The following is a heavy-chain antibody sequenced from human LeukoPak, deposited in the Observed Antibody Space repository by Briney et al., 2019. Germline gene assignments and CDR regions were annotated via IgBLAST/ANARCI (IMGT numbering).Heavy chain of an antibody. D-gene: IGHD6-13*01. Sequence: GASVKVSCKASGGTFSSYAISWVRQAPGQGLEWMGRIIPIFGTANYAQKFQGRVTITTDESTSTAYMELSSLRSEDTAVYYCARDLPFGSRNAAAGAVRFYWGQGTLVTVSS. CDR3: ARDLPFGSRNAAAGAVRFY. J-gene: IGHJ4*02. V-gene: IGHV1-69*05. CDR1: GGTFSSYA. CDR2: IIPIFGTA.